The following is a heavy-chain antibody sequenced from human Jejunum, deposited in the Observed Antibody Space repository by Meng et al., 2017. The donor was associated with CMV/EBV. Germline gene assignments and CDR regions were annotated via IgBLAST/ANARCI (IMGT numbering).Heavy chain of an antibody. V-gene: IGHV3-74*01. J-gene: IGHJ4*02. Sequence: FSKCWVHWVRQAPGKGMVWVSPISSEGGITAYADSLEGRFHNTRDNAKYTVCLQMNSLRVEDTTVYHCARGFYENSGYHLLIDYWGQGTLVTVSS. CDR1: FSKCW. CDR2: ISSEGGIT. D-gene: IGHD3-22*01. CDR3: ARGFYENSGYHLLIDY.